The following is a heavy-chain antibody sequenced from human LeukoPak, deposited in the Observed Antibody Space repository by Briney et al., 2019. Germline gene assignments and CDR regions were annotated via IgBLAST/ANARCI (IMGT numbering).Heavy chain of an antibody. CDR3: ARGRIAARPYYYYYGMDV. CDR1: GGSFSGYY. D-gene: IGHD6-6*01. CDR2: INHSGST. J-gene: IGHJ6*02. V-gene: IGHV4-34*01. Sequence: SETLSLTCAVYGGSFSGYYWSWIRQPPGKGLEWIGEINHSGSTNYNTSLKSRVTISVDTSKNQFSLKLSSVTAADTAVYYCARGRIAARPYYYYYGMDVWGQGTTVTVSS.